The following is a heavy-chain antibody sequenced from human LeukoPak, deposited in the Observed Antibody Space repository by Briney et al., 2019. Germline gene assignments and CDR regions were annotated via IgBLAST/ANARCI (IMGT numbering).Heavy chain of an antibody. CDR2: IWYDGSNK. CDR1: GFTFSSYG. Sequence: GGSLRLSCAASGFTFSSYGMHWVRQAPGKGLEWVAVIWYDGSNKYYADSVKGRFTISRDNSKNTLYLQMNSLRAEDTAVYYCARQGTGTTFDHWGQGTLVTVSS. D-gene: IGHD1-7*01. CDR3: ARQGTGTTFDH. J-gene: IGHJ4*02. V-gene: IGHV3-33*01.